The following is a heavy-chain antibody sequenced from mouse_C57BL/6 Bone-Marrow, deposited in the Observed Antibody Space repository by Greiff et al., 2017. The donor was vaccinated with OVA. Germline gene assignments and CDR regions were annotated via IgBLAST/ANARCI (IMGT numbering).Heavy chain of an antibody. Sequence: VQRVESGPELVKPGASVKISCKASGYAFSSSWMNWVKQRPGKGLEWIGRIYPGEGDTNYNGKFKGKATMTADKSSSTAYMQLSSLTSEDSAVYFCARDYYGSSLDYWGQGTTLTVSS. CDR2: IYPGEGDT. V-gene: IGHV1-82*01. D-gene: IGHD1-1*01. J-gene: IGHJ2*01. CDR3: ARDYYGSSLDY. CDR1: GYAFSSSW.